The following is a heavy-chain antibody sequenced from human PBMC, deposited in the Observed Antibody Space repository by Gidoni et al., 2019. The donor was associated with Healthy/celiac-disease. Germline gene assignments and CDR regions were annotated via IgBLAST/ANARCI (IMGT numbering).Heavy chain of an antibody. J-gene: IGHJ4*02. CDR1: GGSISSSSYY. V-gene: IGHV4-39*01. Sequence: QLQLQESGPGLVKPSETLSLTCTVSGGSISSSSYYWGWIRQPPGKGMEWIGSIYYSWSTYYNPSLKSRVTISVNTSKNQFSLKLSSVTAADTAVYFCASVVTPSDSWGQGTLVTVSS. D-gene: IGHD2-15*01. CDR3: ASVVTPSDS. CDR2: IYYSWST.